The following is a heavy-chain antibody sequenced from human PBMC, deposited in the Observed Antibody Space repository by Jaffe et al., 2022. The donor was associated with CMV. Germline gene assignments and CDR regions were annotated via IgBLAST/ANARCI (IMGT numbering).Heavy chain of an antibody. Sequence: EVQLLESGGGLVQPGGSLRLSCAASGFSFSNYVMSWVRQAPGKGLEWVSSISSSGSTAYYADSVKGRFTISRDNSKNTVYLQLNSLRVEDTAVYYCAKDASISVAFSDYWGQGTLVSVSS. D-gene: IGHD6-6*01. V-gene: IGHV3-23*01. J-gene: IGHJ4*02. CDR3: AKDASISVAFSDY. CDR2: ISSSGSTA. CDR1: GFSFSNYV.